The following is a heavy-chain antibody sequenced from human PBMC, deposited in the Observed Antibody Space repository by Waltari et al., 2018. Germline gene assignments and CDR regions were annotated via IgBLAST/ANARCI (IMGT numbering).Heavy chain of an antibody. Sequence: QVQLQESGPGLVKPSETLSLTCTVSGGSISSYYWSWIRQPPGKGLDWIGYIYYSGSTNYNPSLKSRGTISVDTSKNQFSLKLSSVTAADTAVYYCARESLDYYYGMDVWGQGTTVTVSS. CDR1: GGSISSYY. CDR3: ARESLDYYYGMDV. CDR2: IYYSGST. D-gene: IGHD3-16*01. J-gene: IGHJ6*02. V-gene: IGHV4-59*01.